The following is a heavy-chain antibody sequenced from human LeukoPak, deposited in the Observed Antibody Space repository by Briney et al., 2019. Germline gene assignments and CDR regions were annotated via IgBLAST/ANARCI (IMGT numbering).Heavy chain of an antibody. V-gene: IGHV4-59*01. Sequence: PSETLSLTCTVSGGSISTYSWSWIRQSPGKRLEWIGYVSYTGRTKYNPSLQSRVTISIDTSKSQFSLKLTSVTSADTAVYSCARLLDNDISGDPDTFDVWGQGTTVIVSS. J-gene: IGHJ3*01. CDR3: ARLLDNDISGDPDTFDV. CDR2: VSYTGRT. CDR1: GGSISTYS. D-gene: IGHD3-22*01.